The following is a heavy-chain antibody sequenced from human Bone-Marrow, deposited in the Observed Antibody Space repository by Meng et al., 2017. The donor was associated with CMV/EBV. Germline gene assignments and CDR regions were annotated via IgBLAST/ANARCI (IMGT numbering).Heavy chain of an antibody. Sequence: SVQVSCKASGGTFNSYAISWVRQAPGHGLEWMGGIIPTFGAVNYAQRFQGRLTITTDESTTTAHMELNTLRSEDTAVYYCAREVATKEGTFVLWGQGTLVTVSS. CDR3: AREVATKEGTFVL. D-gene: IGHD5-24*01. CDR1: GGTFNSYA. J-gene: IGHJ1*01. CDR2: IIPTFGAV. V-gene: IGHV1-69*05.